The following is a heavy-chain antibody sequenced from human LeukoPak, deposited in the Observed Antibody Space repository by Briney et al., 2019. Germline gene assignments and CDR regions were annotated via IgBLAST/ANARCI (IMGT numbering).Heavy chain of an antibody. V-gene: IGHV4-4*07. Sequence: TLSLTCTVSGGSISSYYWSWIRQPAGKGLEWIGRIYTSGSTNYNPSLKSRVTMSVDTSKNQFSLKLSSVTAADTAVYYCASSTLTANDAFDIWGQGTMVTVSS. CDR2: IYTSGST. D-gene: IGHD2-2*01. CDR1: GGSISSYY. CDR3: ASSTLTANDAFDI. J-gene: IGHJ3*02.